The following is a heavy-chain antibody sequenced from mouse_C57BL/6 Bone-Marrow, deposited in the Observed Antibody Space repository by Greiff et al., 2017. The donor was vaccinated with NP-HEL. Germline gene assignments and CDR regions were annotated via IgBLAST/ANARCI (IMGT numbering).Heavy chain of an antibody. CDR1: GFTFSSYG. CDR3: AGHRKKIYYDYDGSWFAY. D-gene: IGHD2-4*01. V-gene: IGHV5-6*01. CDR2: ISSGGSYT. Sequence: EVMLVESGGDLVKPGGSLKLSCAASGFTFSSYGMSWVRQTPDKRLEWVATISSGGSYTYYPDSVKGRFTITRDNAKNTLYLQMSSLKSEDTAMYYCAGHRKKIYYDYDGSWFAYWGQGTLVTVSA. J-gene: IGHJ3*01.